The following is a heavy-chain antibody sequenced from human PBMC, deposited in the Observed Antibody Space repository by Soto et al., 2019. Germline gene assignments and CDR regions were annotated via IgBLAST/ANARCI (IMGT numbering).Heavy chain of an antibody. Sequence: SQMMSHTRGVDGGSSSGYYWSWISQQKRKGREWIGEINHSGSTNYNPSLKSRVTISVDTSKNQFSLKLSSVTAADTAVYYCASLSLFFWFGDVLPPLRSFFAFWVHGTPVTVSS. CDR2: INHSGST. CDR1: GGSSSGYY. CDR3: ASLSLFFWFGDVLPPLRSFFAF. J-gene: IGHJ4*01. V-gene: IGHV4-34*01. D-gene: IGHD3-10*01.